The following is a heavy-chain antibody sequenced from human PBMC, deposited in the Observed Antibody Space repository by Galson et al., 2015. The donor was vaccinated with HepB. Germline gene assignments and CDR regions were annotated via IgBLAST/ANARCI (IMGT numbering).Heavy chain of an antibody. D-gene: IGHD6-13*01. J-gene: IGHJ5*01. V-gene: IGHV1-18*01. Sequence: SVKVSCKASGYTFTTSAITWVRQAPGQGLEWMGWINTYNGNTNYAQNLQGRVTMTTDTSTSTAYMELRSLRSDDTAIYYCARVGSSWDLILSHFDPWGQGTLVTVSS. CDR3: ARVGSSWDLILSHFDP. CDR1: GYTFTTSA. CDR2: INTYNGNT.